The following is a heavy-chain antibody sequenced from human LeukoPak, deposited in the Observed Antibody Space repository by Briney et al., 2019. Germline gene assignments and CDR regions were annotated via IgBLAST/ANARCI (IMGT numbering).Heavy chain of an antibody. V-gene: IGHV4-39*07. CDR1: GGSISSGGYY. J-gene: IGHJ4*02. Sequence: SETLSLTCTVSGGSISSGGYYWGWVRQPPGKGMEWIGSIHRSGNTYYNPSLKSRVTVSRDTSKNLFSLRLSSVTAADTALYYCVGDNGNWDIDYWGQGTLVTVSS. CDR2: IHRSGNT. D-gene: IGHD7-27*01. CDR3: VGDNGNWDIDY.